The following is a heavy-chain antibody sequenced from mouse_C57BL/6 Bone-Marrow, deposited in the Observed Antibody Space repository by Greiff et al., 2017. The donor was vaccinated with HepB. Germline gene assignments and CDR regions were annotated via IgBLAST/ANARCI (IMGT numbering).Heavy chain of an antibody. CDR1: GYAFTNYL. Sequence: QVQLQQSGAELVRPGTSVKVSCKASGYAFTNYLIEWVKQRPGQGLEWIGVINPGSGGTNYNEQFKGKATLTADKSSSTAYMQLSSLTSEDSAVYFCARWLRRRRGFAYWGQGTLVTVSA. J-gene: IGHJ3*01. CDR2: INPGSGGT. V-gene: IGHV1-54*01. CDR3: ARWLRRRRGFAY. D-gene: IGHD2-2*01.